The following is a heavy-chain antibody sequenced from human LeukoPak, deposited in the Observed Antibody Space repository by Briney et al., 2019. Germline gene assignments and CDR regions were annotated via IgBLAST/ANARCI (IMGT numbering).Heavy chain of an antibody. V-gene: IGHV4-59*08. Sequence: PSETLSLTCTVSGGSISSYYWSWIRQPPGKGLEWIGYIYYSGSTNYNPSLKSRVTISVDTSKNQFSLKLSSVTAADTAVYYCARSRMTTVVNLQPPSFDYWGQGTLVTVSS. D-gene: IGHD4-23*01. CDR2: IYYSGST. CDR1: GGSISSYY. CDR3: ARSRMTTVVNLQPPSFDY. J-gene: IGHJ4*02.